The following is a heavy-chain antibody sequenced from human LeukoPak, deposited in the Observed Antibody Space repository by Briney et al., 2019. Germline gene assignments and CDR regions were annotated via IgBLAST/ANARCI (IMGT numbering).Heavy chain of an antibody. J-gene: IGHJ6*02. CDR3: ARAPGIAVAGASLDYYYYGMDV. Sequence: PGRSLRLSCAASGFTFSSYDMHWVRQATGKGLEWVSAIGTAGDTYYPGSVKGRFTISRENAKNSLYLQMNSLRAGDTAVYYCARAPGIAVAGASLDYYYYGMDVWGQGTTVTVSS. CDR2: IGTAGDT. D-gene: IGHD6-19*01. V-gene: IGHV3-13*04. CDR1: GFTFSSYD.